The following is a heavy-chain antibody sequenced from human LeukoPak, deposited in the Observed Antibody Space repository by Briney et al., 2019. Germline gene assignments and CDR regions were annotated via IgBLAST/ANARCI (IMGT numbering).Heavy chain of an antibody. CDR3: ARDQYDTWSRRGNFDS. CDR2: IKLDGSEK. D-gene: IGHD3-3*01. Sequence: GGSLRLSCVASGFTFGKYWMSWVRQTPGKGLEWVANIKLDGSEKNYVDSVKGRFTISRDNTKNSLYLQMNSLRVEDTAVFYCARDQYDTWSRRGNFDSWGQGTLVIVSS. CDR1: GFTFGKYW. V-gene: IGHV3-7*03. J-gene: IGHJ4*02.